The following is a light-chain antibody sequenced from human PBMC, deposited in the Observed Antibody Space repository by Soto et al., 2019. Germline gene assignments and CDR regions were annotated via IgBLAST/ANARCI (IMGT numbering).Light chain of an antibody. CDR2: DAS. V-gene: IGKV3-20*01. CDR1: QSVSNY. J-gene: IGKJ1*01. CDR3: QQYGGSPQT. Sequence: EIVLTQSPGTLSLSPGERATLSCRASQSVSNYLAWYQQKPGQAPRLLIYDASSMATGIPDRFSGSGSGTDFTLTISRLEPEDFAVYYCQQYGGSPQTFGQGTKVEIK.